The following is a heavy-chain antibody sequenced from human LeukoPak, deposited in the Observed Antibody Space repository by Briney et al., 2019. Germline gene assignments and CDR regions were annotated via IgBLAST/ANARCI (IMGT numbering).Heavy chain of an antibody. Sequence: GGSLRLSCAASGFTFSSFAMSWVRQAPGKGLEWVSAIANTGGSTYYAGSVKGRFTVSRDNAKNSLYLQMNSLRAEDTAVYYCARSRAPPYAFDIWGQGTMVTVSS. J-gene: IGHJ3*02. CDR3: ARSRAPPYAFDI. V-gene: IGHV3-23*01. D-gene: IGHD2-2*01. CDR1: GFTFSSFA. CDR2: IANTGGST.